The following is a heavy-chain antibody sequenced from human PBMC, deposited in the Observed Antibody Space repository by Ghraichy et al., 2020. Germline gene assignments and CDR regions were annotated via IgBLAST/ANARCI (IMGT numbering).Heavy chain of an antibody. V-gene: IGHV4-39*07. J-gene: IGHJ3*02. Sequence: SETLSLTCTVSGGSITRSTYYWGWIRQPPGKGLEWIGSIYFSGNTYYKLSLKSRVTISVDTSKNQLSLKLTSVTAADTAIYYCARNKINGNYVVFDIWGQGTRVTV. CDR2: IYFSGNT. CDR1: GGSITRSTYY. D-gene: IGHD1-7*01. CDR3: ARNKINGNYVVFDI.